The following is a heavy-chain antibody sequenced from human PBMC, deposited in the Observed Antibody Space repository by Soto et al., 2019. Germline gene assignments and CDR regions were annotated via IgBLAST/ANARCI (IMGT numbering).Heavy chain of an antibody. CDR1: GFTFSNAW. CDR3: TTDLLTHCSSTSCYLPYYFDY. J-gene: IGHJ4*02. V-gene: IGHV3-15*01. Sequence: GGSLRLSCAASGFTFSNAWMSWVRQAPGKGLEWVGRIKSKTDGGTTDYAAPVKGRFTISRDDSKNTLYLQMNSLKTEDTAVYYCTTDLLTHCSSTSCYLPYYFDYWGQGTLVTVSS. D-gene: IGHD2-2*01. CDR2: IKSKTDGGTT.